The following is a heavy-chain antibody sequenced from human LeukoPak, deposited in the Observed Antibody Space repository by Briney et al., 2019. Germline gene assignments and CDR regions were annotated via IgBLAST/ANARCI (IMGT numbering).Heavy chain of an antibody. Sequence: PSETLSLTCTVSGGSISSSAYFWGWVRQAPGKGLEWVSVIYSGGTTYYADSVKGRFTISRDNSKNTIYLQMNSLRAEDTAMYYCARDKVDQFGAVVHYFDYWGQGTLVTVSS. V-gene: IGHV3-66*01. CDR2: IYSGGTT. CDR1: GGSISSSAYF. D-gene: IGHD6-19*01. CDR3: ARDKVDQFGAVVHYFDY. J-gene: IGHJ4*02.